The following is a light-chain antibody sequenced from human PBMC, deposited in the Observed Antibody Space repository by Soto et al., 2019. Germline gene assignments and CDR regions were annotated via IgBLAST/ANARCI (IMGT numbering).Light chain of an antibody. V-gene: IGKV3-20*01. CDR2: NAS. CDR3: QQYGSSPQT. J-gene: IGKJ1*01. CDR1: QSVRSSY. Sequence: EIVLTQSPGTLSLSPGERATLSCRASQSVRSSYLAWYQQKPGQAPRLLIYNASSRATGIPDRFSGSGSGTDFSLPIIRLEPEDFAVYYCQQYGSSPQTFGQGTKVEIK.